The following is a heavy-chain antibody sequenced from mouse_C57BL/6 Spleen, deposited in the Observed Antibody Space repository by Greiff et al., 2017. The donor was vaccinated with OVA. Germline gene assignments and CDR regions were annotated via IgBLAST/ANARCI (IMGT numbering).Heavy chain of an antibody. D-gene: IGHD1-1*01. J-gene: IGHJ1*03. CDR3: ARRFYYYGSSWYFDV. V-gene: IGHV1-52*01. Sequence: QVQLQQPGAELVRPGSSVKLSCKASGYTFTSYWMHWVKQRPIQGLEWIGNIDPSDSETHYNQKFKDKATLTVDKSSGTAYMQLSSLTSEDSAVYYCARRFYYYGSSWYFDVWGTGTTVTVSS. CDR2: IDPSDSET. CDR1: GYTFTSYW.